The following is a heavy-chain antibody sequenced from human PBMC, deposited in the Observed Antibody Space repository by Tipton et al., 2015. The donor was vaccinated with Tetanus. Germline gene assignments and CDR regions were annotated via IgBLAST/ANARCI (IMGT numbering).Heavy chain of an antibody. CDR2: ITFDGGTK. Sequence: SLRLSCAASGFTFTRYAMHWVRQAPGKGLEWVAVITFDGGTKYYAGSVKGRFTLSRDNSQNTLYLQMNSLKVEDTAVYYCAREDGGPTLDYFDSWGQGALVIVSS. CDR3: AREDGGPTLDYFDS. J-gene: IGHJ4*02. CDR1: GFTFTRYA. V-gene: IGHV3-30-3*01. D-gene: IGHD3-16*01.